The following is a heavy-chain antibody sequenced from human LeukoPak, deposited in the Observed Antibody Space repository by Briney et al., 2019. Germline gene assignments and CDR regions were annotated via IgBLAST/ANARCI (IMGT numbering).Heavy chain of an antibody. CDR1: GFPFSSYW. CDR2: IKQNGSKK. J-gene: IGHJ4*02. V-gene: IGHV3-7*04. CDR3: TRVGYIDEGIDY. Sequence: GGSLRLSCVASGFPFSSYWMTWVRQAPGKGLEWVANIKQNGSKKSYVDSVKGRFTISRDNAKNSLYLQMNSLRAEDTAIYYCTRVGYIDEGIDYWGQGTLVTVSS. D-gene: IGHD5-12*01.